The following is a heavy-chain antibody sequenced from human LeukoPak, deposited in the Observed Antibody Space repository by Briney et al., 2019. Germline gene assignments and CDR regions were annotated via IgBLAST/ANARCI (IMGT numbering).Heavy chain of an antibody. D-gene: IGHD6-13*01. CDR2: ISAYNGNT. J-gene: IGHJ4*02. CDR3: ARVRAAAGTLDY. V-gene: IGHV1-18*01. CDR1: GCTFTSYG. Sequence: ASVKVSCKASGCTFTSYGISWVRQAPGQALESMVWISAYNGNTNYAQKLQGRVTMTTDTSTSTAYMELRSLRSDDTAVYYCARVRAAAGTLDYWGQGTLVTVSS.